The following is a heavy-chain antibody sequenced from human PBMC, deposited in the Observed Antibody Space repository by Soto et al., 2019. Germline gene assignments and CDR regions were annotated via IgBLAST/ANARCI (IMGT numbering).Heavy chain of an antibody. D-gene: IGHD6-13*01. J-gene: IGHJ6*02. CDR2: IRGSGGST. V-gene: IGHV3-23*01. CDR3: ARGDPQQLPSYYYYYYGMDV. Sequence: GGSLRLSCAASGFTFSSYAMSWVRQAPGKGLEWVSGIRGSGGSTYYATSVKGRFTISRDNSKNTLYLQLNSLRAEDTAVYYCARGDPQQLPSYYYYYYGMDVWGQGTTVTVSS. CDR1: GFTFSSYA.